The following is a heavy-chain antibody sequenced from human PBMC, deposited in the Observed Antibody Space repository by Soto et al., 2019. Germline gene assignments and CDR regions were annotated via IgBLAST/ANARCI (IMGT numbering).Heavy chain of an antibody. CDR2: INPHGGST. D-gene: IGHD3-16*01. J-gene: IGHJ5*02. V-gene: IGHV1-46*01. Sequence: ASVKVSCKAPRYTFTSYYINWVRQAPGQGLEWMGVINPHGGSTAYAQKFKGRVTLTRDTSASTVYMEVSSLTSEDTAMYYCARSSGGNFGIILEGNNWFAPWGQGTLVIVSS. CDR3: ARSSGGNFGIILEGNNWFAP. CDR1: RYTFTSYY.